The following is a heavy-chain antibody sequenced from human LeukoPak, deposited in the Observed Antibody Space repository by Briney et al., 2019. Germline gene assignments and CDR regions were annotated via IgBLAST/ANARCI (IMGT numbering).Heavy chain of an antibody. V-gene: IGHV4-34*01. CDR1: GGSFSGYY. Sequence: SSETLSLTCAVYGGSFSGYYWSWIRQPPGKGLEWIGEINHSGSTNYNPSLKSRVTISVDTSKNQFSLKLSSVTAADTAVYYCARKRYYYDSSGYHPGWFDPWGQGTLITVSS. CDR2: INHSGST. J-gene: IGHJ5*02. CDR3: ARKRYYYDSSGYHPGWFDP. D-gene: IGHD3-22*01.